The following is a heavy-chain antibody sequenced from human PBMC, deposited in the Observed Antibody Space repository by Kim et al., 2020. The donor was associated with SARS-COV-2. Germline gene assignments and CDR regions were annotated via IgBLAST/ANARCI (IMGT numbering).Heavy chain of an antibody. CDR1: GFTFSSYS. CDR3: ARNWYCSSTSCYEDY. Sequence: GGSLRLSCAASGFTFSSYSMNWVRQAPGKGLEWVSSISSSSSYIYYADSVKGRFTISRDNAKNSLYLQMNSLRAEDTAVYYCARNWYCSSTSCYEDYWGQGTLVTVSS. V-gene: IGHV3-21*01. D-gene: IGHD2-2*01. CDR2: ISSSSSYI. J-gene: IGHJ4*02.